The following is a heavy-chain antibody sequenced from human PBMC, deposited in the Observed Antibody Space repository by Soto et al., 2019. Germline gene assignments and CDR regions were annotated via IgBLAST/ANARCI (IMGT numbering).Heavy chain of an antibody. J-gene: IGHJ6*02. CDR1: GFTFSSYG. CDR2: IWYDGSNK. D-gene: IGHD2-15*01. V-gene: IGHV3-33*01. Sequence: PGGSLRLSCAASGFTFSSYGMHWVRQAPGKGLEWVAVIWYDGSNKYYADSVKGRFTISRDNSKNTLYLQMNSLRAEDTAVYYCARDSSSGGRDYYYYGMDVWGQGTTVTVSS. CDR3: ARDSSSGGRDYYYYGMDV.